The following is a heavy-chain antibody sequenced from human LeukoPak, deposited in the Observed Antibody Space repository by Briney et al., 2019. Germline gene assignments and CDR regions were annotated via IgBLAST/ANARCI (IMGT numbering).Heavy chain of an antibody. CDR1: GDSVSSNSAA. D-gene: IGHD1-26*01. J-gene: IGHJ4*02. V-gene: IGHV6-1*01. CDR2: TYYRSRWYN. Sequence: SQTLSLTCAISGDSVSSNSAAWNWIRQSPSRGLEWLGRTYYRSRWYNDYAVSVKSRITINPDTSKNQFSLQLNSVPPEDTAVYYCARATWELRGSGFDYWGQGTLVTVSS. CDR3: ARATWELRGSGFDY.